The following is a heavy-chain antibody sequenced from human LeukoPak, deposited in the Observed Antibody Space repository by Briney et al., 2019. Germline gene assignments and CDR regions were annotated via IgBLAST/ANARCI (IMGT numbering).Heavy chain of an antibody. V-gene: IGHV3-74*01. CDR3: ASYKWGNWMDA. Sequence: GGSLRPSCAASGFIFSTSWMYWVRQAPGKGLVWVSRIVPDGTDTGYADPVKGRFSISIDNAENTLYLQMNSLRAEDTAVYYCASYKWGNWMDAWGQGTLVTVSS. CDR2: IVPDGTDT. CDR1: GFIFSTSW. J-gene: IGHJ5*02. D-gene: IGHD7-27*01.